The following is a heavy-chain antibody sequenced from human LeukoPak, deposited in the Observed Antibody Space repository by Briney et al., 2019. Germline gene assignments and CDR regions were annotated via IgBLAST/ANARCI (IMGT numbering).Heavy chain of an antibody. CDR3: AGGIAVAGLLDY. Sequence: PSETLSLTCTVSGGSISSSSYYWGWIRQPPGKGLEWIGSIYYSGSTYYNPSLKSRVTISVDTSKNQFSLKLSSVTAADTAVYYCAGGIAVAGLLDYWGQGTLVTVSS. D-gene: IGHD6-19*01. J-gene: IGHJ4*02. V-gene: IGHV4-39*01. CDR1: GGSISSSSYY. CDR2: IYYSGST.